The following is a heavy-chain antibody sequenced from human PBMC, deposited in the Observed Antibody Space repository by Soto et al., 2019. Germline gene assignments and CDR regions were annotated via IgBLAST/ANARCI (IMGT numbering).Heavy chain of an antibody. CDR1: GFTFSSYA. CDR2: ISGSGGTT. D-gene: IGHD3-3*01. J-gene: IGHJ4*02. CDR3: VKVRSPTIFDVGSLFDS. Sequence: GGSLRLSCAASGFTFSSYAMSWVRQAPGKGLECVSTISGSGGTTYYADSVKGRFTISRDNSKNTLYLQMNSLRAEDTAVYYCVKVRSPTIFDVGSLFDSWGQGTLVTVSS. V-gene: IGHV3-23*01.